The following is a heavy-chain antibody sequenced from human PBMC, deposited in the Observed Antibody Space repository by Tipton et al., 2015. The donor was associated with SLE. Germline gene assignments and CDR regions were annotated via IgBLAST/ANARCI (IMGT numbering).Heavy chain of an antibody. V-gene: IGHV4-4*07. D-gene: IGHD7-27*01. CDR1: GGSISTYY. J-gene: IGHJ4*02. CDR2: TYSSGST. Sequence: LRLSCTVSGGSISTYYWSWIRQPAGKGLEWIGRTYSSGSTNYNPSLKSRVTMSVDTSKNQFSLRLTSVTAADTAVYYCSRDALGYFDYWGQGTLVTVSS. CDR3: SRDALGYFDY.